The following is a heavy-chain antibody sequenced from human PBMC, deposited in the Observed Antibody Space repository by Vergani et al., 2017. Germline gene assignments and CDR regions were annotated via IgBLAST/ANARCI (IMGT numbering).Heavy chain of an antibody. Sequence: QVQLQESGPGLVKPSETLSLTCTVSGGSISSYYWSWIRQPPGQGLQWIGFIENTGNTYPNPSLESRLTMSIDTSKNQFSLELRSVTAADTAIYYCARVPAARTRVSQQRAYWFDPWGQGTLVTVSS. CDR3: ARVPAARTRVSQQRAYWFDP. V-gene: IGHV4-4*09. CDR1: GGSISSYY. J-gene: IGHJ5*02. CDR2: IENTGNT. D-gene: IGHD2-2*01.